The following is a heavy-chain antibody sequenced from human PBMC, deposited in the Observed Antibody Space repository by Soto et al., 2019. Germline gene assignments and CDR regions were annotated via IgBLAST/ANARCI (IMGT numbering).Heavy chain of an antibody. Sequence: SETLSLTCAVYGGSFSGYYWSWIRQPPGKGLEWIGTIFYTGRTYYNPSLESRVTLSVDTSKNQFSLQMNSLRAEDTAMYYCARALGHSNPPGEFDSWGQGTLVTVSS. CDR2: IFYTGRT. CDR3: ARALGHSNPPGEFDS. J-gene: IGHJ4*02. D-gene: IGHD3-10*01. CDR1: GGSFSGYY. V-gene: IGHV4-34*12.